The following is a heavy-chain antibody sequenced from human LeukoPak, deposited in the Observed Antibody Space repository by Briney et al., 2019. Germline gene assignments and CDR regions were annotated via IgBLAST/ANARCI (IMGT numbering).Heavy chain of an antibody. CDR1: GGSISSYY. D-gene: IGHD1-26*01. CDR2: IYYSGST. V-gene: IGHV4-59*01. J-gene: IGHJ4*02. CDR3: AREGPYSGSYVYFDY. Sequence: SETLSLTCTVSGGSISSYYWSWIRQPPGKGLEWIGYIYYSGSTNYNPSLKSRVTISVDTSKNQFSLKLSSVTAADTAVYYCAREGPYSGSYVYFDYWGQGTLVTVSS.